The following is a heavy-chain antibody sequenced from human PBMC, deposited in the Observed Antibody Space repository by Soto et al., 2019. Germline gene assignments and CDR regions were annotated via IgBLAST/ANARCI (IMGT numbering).Heavy chain of an antibody. CDR2: ISYDGSNK. V-gene: IGHV3-30-3*01. Sequence: GGSLRLSCAASGFTFSSYAMHWVRQAPGKGLEGVAVISYDGSNKYYADSVKGRFTISRDNSKNTLYLQMNSLRAEDTAVYYCARPLDPAGYYKIAYRGQGTLVTGSS. CDR3: ARPLDPAGYYKIAY. D-gene: IGHD3-9*01. J-gene: IGHJ4*02. CDR1: GFTFSSYA.